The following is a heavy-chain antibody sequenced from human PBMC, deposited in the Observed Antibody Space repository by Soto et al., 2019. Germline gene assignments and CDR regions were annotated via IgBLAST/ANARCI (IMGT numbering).Heavy chain of an antibody. J-gene: IGHJ4*02. V-gene: IGHV3-7*03. CDR2: INQDGSEK. Sequence: EVQLVESGGGLVQPGGSLRLSCAVSGFTFTNYWMNWVRQAPGRGLEWLANINQDGSEKSYVDAVKGRFTISRDNAKNSLYLQMNSLRAEDTAVYYCARVMSTPGIDSWGQGTLVTVSS. CDR3: ARVMSTPGIDS. D-gene: IGHD2-15*01. CDR1: GFTFTNYW.